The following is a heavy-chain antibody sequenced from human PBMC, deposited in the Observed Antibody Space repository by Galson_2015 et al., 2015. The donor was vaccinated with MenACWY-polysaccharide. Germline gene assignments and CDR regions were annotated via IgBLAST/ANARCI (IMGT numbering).Heavy chain of an antibody. CDR1: GFTFSNFW. J-gene: IGHJ5*02. D-gene: IGHD1-26*01. Sequence: SLRLSCAASGFTFSNFWMSWVRQAPGKELEWVASIKQDGSEKYLVDSVKGRFTISRDNAENSLFLQMNSLRADDTAVYYCARDLTRIYSGSSDPSWGQGTLVTVSS. CDR3: ARDLTRIYSGSSDPS. CDR2: IKQDGSEK. V-gene: IGHV3-7*03.